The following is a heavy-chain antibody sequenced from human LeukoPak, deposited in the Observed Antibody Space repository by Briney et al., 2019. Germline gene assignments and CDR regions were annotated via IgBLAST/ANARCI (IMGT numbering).Heavy chain of an antibody. V-gene: IGHV3-23*01. CDR2: ISASGSST. CDR1: GFTFSTYA. J-gene: IGHJ4*02. CDR3: AKDRPIDY. Sequence: GGSLRLSCAASGFTFSTYAMSWVRQAPGRGLEWVSAISASGSSTYYADSVKGRFTVSRDNSKNTLYLEMNGLRAEDTAVYYCAKDRPIDYWGQGTLVTVSS.